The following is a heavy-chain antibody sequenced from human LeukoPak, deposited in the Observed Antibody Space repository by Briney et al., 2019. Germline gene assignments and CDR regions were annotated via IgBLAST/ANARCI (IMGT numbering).Heavy chain of an antibody. J-gene: IGHJ4*02. Sequence: PSETLSPTCTVSGASFSAYYGSWIRQPPGKGLEWIGYTYSRGSTNHNPSLKSRVTISVDTSKNQFSLKLTSVTAADTAVYYCSRRTYYGDFDYWGRGTLVTVSS. V-gene: IGHV4-4*09. CDR2: TYSRGST. D-gene: IGHD4-17*01. CDR3: SRRTYYGDFDY. CDR1: GASFSAYY.